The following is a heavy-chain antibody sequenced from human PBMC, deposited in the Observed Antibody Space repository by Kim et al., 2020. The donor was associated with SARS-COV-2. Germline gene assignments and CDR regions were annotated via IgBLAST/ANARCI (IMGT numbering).Heavy chain of an antibody. CDR2: IYYSGST. Sequence: SETLSLTCTVSGGSVSSGSYYWSWIRQPPGKGLEWIGYIYYSGSTNYNPSLKSRVTISVDTSKNQFSLKLSSVTAADTAVYYCARSPIFWAEVGFIYDGMDVWGQGTTVTVSS. D-gene: IGHD3-9*01. J-gene: IGHJ6*02. CDR1: GGSVSSGSYY. V-gene: IGHV4-61*01. CDR3: ARSPIFWAEVGFIYDGMDV.